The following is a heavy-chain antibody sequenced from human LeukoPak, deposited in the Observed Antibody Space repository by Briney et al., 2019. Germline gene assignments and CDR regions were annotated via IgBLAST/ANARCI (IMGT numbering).Heavy chain of an antibody. Sequence: GGSLRLSCAASGFTFSSSSMNWVRQAPGKGLEWVSSISSGSSYIYYADPLKGRFTVSRDNAKNSLYLQMNSLRAEDTAVYYCASERYNWNYAFDYWGQGTLVTVSS. J-gene: IGHJ4*02. CDR2: ISSGSSYI. D-gene: IGHD1-7*01. CDR3: ASERYNWNYAFDY. CDR1: GFTFSSSS. V-gene: IGHV3-21*01.